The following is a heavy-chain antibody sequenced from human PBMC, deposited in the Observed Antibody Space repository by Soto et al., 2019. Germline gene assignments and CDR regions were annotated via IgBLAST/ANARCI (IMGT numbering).Heavy chain of an antibody. J-gene: IGHJ4*02. D-gene: IGHD2-2*01. CDR3: GRGGGKYHFAY. CDR2: IICSSGAT. V-gene: IGHV1-46*01. Sequence: QVQLVQSGAEVKKSGASVKISCKASGYPFTGSYLHWVRQAPGQGPEWMGRIICSSGATIYAPNLQGRVNLTRDTSTSTAYVELTSLTYEDTAVYFCGRGGGKYHFAYWGRGTLVTVS. CDR1: GYPFTGSY.